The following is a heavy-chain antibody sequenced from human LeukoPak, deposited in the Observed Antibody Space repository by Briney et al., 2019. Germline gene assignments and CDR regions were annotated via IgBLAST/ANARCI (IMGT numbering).Heavy chain of an antibody. Sequence: GSLRLSCAASGFTVSSNYMSWVRQAPGKGLEWVSVIYSGGSTYYADSVKGRFTISRDNSKNTLYLQMNSLRAEDTAVYYCARTYYDSSRGPDAFDIWGQGTMVTVSS. CDR1: GFTVSSNY. D-gene: IGHD3-22*01. CDR2: IYSGGST. V-gene: IGHV3-53*01. CDR3: ARTYYDSSRGPDAFDI. J-gene: IGHJ3*02.